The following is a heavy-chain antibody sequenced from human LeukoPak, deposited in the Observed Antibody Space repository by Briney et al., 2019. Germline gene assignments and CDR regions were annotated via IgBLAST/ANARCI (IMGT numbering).Heavy chain of an antibody. J-gene: IGHJ6*02. CDR2: IYYSGST. CDR3: ARQEGYCSSTSCYGYYYYYGMDV. Sequence: PSETLSLTCTVSGGSISSSSYYWGWIRQPPGKGLEWIGSIYYSGSTYYNPSLKSRVTISVDTSKNQFSLKLSSVTAADTAVYYCARQEGYCSSTSCYGYYYYYGMDVWGQGTTVTVSS. D-gene: IGHD2-2*01. V-gene: IGHV4-39*01. CDR1: GGSISSSSYY.